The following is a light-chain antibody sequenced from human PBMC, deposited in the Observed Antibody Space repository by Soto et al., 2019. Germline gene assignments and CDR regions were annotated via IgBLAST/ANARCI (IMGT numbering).Light chain of an antibody. Sequence: QSALTQPASVSGSPGQSITISCTGTSSDVGGYNLVSWYQQHPGKAPKLMISEVSKRPSGISDRFSGSKSGSTASLTISGLQAEDEADYYGCSYAGTSTHTVFGGGTQRTVL. CDR2: EVS. CDR3: CSYAGTSTHTV. CDR1: SSDVGGYNL. V-gene: IGLV2-23*02. J-gene: IGLJ7*01.